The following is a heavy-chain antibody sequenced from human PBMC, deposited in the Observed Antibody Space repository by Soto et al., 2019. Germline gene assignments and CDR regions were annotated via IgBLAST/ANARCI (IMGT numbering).Heavy chain of an antibody. D-gene: IGHD5-12*01. CDR3: ARDRGSGYATGGLIDY. J-gene: IGHJ4*02. CDR2: IWYDGSNK. CDR1: GFTFSSYG. Sequence: GGSLRLSCAASGFTFSSYGMHWVRQAPGKGLEWVAVIWYDGSNKYYADSVKGRFTISRDNSKNTLYLQMNSLRAEDTAVYYCARDRGSGYATGGLIDYWGQGTLVTVSS. V-gene: IGHV3-33*01.